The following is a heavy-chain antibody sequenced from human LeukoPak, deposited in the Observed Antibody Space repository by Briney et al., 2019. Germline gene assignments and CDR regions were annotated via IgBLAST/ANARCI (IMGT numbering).Heavy chain of an antibody. CDR2: IIPIFGTA. V-gene: IGHV1-69*13. CDR1: GGTFSSYA. J-gene: IGHJ4*02. D-gene: IGHD4-17*01. Sequence: ASVKVSCKASGGTFSSYAISWVRQAPGQGLEWMGGIIPIFGTANYAQKFQGRVTITADESTSTAYMELSSLRSEDTAVYYCARDLFQGDYGDYVFWGQGTLVTVSS. CDR3: ARDLFQGDYGDYVF.